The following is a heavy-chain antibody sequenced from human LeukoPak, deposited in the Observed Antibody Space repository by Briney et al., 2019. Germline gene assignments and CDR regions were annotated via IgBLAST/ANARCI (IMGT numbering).Heavy chain of an antibody. V-gene: IGHV4-34*01. CDR3: ARGRAKDIVVVVAARKGLYNWFDP. CDR1: GGSFSGYY. J-gene: IGHJ5*02. D-gene: IGHD2-15*01. Sequence: SEALSLTCAVYGGSFSGYYWSWIRQPPGKGLEWIGEINHSGSTNYNPSLKSRVTISVDTSKNQFSLKLSSVTAADTAVYYCARGRAKDIVVVVAARKGLYNWFDPWGQGTLVTVSS. CDR2: INHSGST.